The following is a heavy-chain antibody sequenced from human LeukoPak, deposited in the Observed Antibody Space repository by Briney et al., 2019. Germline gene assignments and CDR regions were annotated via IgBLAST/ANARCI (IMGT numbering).Heavy chain of an antibody. CDR1: GVSPSRYY. V-gene: IGHV4-59*08. J-gene: IGHJ1*01. CDR3: ARLPGIAAI. D-gene: IGHD6-13*01. CDR2: IHYSGST. Sequence: WETLSLTCNVSGVSPSRYYCRWIPPPPRESLEWIEYIHYSGSTTYNPSLKSRVTISIDTSKNQFSLNLSSVTAADTAVYYCARLPGIAAIWGQGTLVIVSS.